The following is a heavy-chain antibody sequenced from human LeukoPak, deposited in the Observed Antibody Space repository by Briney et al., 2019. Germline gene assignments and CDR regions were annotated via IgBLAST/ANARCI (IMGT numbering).Heavy chain of an antibody. CDR3: AKGGAVAGTIYFQY. J-gene: IGHJ1*01. CDR1: GLTFSSYA. V-gene: IGHV3-23*01. CDR2: IRASGDTT. Sequence: GGSLRLSCAATGLTFSSYAMSWVRQAPGKGLEWVSGIRASGDTTYYADSVKGRFTISRDNSKNTLYLQMNSLRAEDTAVYYCAKGGAVAGTIYFQYWGQGTLVTVSS. D-gene: IGHD6-19*01.